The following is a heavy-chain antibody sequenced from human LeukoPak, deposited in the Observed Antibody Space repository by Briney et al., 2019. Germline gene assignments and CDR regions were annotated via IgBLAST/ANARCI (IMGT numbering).Heavy chain of an antibody. V-gene: IGHV4-61*05. D-gene: IGHD3-10*01. CDR3: ARARIRGMYDAFDI. Sequence: PSETLSLTCTVSGGSISSSSYYWGWIRQPPGKGLEWIGYIHYNGGTNYNPSLQSRVTTSVDTSKHQVSLRLSSVTAADTAVYYCARARIRGMYDAFDIWGQGTMVTVSS. J-gene: IGHJ3*02. CDR1: GGSISSSSYY. CDR2: IHYNGGT.